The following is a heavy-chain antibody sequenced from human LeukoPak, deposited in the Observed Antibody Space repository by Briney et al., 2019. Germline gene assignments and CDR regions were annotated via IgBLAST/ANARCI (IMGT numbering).Heavy chain of an antibody. CDR3: ARAEMATKTIDY. CDR2: INHSGST. J-gene: IGHJ4*02. CDR1: GGSFSGYY. V-gene: IGHV4-34*01. D-gene: IGHD5-24*01. Sequence: PSETLSLTCAVYGGSFSGYYWSWIRQPPGKGLEWIGEINHSGSTNYNPSLKSRVTMSVDTSKNQFSLKLSSVTAADTAVYYCARAEMATKTIDYWGQGTLVTVSS.